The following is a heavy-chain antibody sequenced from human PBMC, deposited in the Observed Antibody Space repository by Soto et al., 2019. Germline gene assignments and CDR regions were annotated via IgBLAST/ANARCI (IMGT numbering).Heavy chain of an antibody. D-gene: IGHD3-10*01. V-gene: IGHV2-5*02. Sequence: QITLKESGPTLVKPTQTLTLTCTFSGFSLSTSGVGVGWIRQPPGKALEWLALIYWDDDKRYSPSLKGRLTLTKATPKTQVVLTLTTVDPVDTATYHCAHMQASVLWFGIYWFDPWGQGTLVTVSS. CDR2: IYWDDDK. J-gene: IGHJ5*02. CDR1: GFSLSTSGVG. CDR3: AHMQASVLWFGIYWFDP.